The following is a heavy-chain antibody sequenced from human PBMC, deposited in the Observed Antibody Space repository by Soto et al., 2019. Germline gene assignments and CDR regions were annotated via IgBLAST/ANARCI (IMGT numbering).Heavy chain of an antibody. J-gene: IGHJ3*01. CDR2: INPDAGVT. V-gene: IGHV1-46*01. CDR3: AKEETAFDV. CDR1: GYSFTTYF. Sequence: GASVKVSCKASGYSFTTYFINWVRQAPGQGLEWMGSINPDAGVTTYAQRFQGRVVMTRDTSTTTVYMELNSLRSEDTAVYYCAKEETAFDVCGQGPVVTV.